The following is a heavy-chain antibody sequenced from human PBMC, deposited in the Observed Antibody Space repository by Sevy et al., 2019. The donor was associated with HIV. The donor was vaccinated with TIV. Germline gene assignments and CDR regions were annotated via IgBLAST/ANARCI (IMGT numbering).Heavy chain of an antibody. D-gene: IGHD3-10*01. CDR2: INHSGTT. CDR3: ATHGEYEPFDP. Sequence: SETLSLTCAVYGGSFSGYYRSWIRQPPGKGLEWIGEINHSGTTKYNPSLKSRVTISIDTSKNQFSLRLSSVTAADTAVYYCATHGEYEPFDPWGQGTLVTVSS. CDR1: GGSFSGYY. J-gene: IGHJ5*02. V-gene: IGHV4-34*01.